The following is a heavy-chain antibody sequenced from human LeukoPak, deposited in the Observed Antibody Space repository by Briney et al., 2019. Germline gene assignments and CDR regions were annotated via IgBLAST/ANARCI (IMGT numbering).Heavy chain of an antibody. V-gene: IGHV3-7*04. Sequence: GGSLRLSCAASGFSFSSYSMSWVRQAPGKGLEWVANIKQDGSEKYYVDSVKGRFAISRDNAKNSLYLQMNSLRAEDTAVYYCARDLDYGGNSGVVGYWGQGTLVTVSS. CDR1: GFSFSSYS. D-gene: IGHD4-23*01. J-gene: IGHJ4*02. CDR3: ARDLDYGGNSGVVGY. CDR2: IKQDGSEK.